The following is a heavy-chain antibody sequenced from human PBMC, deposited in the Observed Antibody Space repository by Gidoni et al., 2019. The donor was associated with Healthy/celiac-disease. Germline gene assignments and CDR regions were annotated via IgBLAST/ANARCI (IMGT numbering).Heavy chain of an antibody. Sequence: EVQLVESGGGLVKPGGSLRLSCAASGFTFSSYSMNWVRQAPGKGLEWVSSISSSSSYIYYADSVKRRFTISRDNAKNSLYLQMNSLRAEDTAVYYCARTTIFGVVKPYYFDYWGQGTLVTVSS. CDR2: ISSSSSYI. V-gene: IGHV3-21*01. CDR3: ARTTIFGVVKPYYFDY. D-gene: IGHD3-3*01. J-gene: IGHJ4*02. CDR1: GFTFSSYS.